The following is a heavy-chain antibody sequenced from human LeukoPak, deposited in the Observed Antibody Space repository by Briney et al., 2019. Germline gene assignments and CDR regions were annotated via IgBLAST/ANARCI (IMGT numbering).Heavy chain of an antibody. Sequence: GGSLILSCAASGLTFSSYSMNSVRQAPGKGLEWVSSISSSSSYIYYADSVNGRFTISRDNAKNSLYLQMNSLRAEDTAVYYCARGSGYSSGWYYFDYWGQGTLVTVSS. V-gene: IGHV3-21*01. CDR2: ISSSSSYI. J-gene: IGHJ4*02. D-gene: IGHD6-19*01. CDR1: GLTFSSYS. CDR3: ARGSGYSSGWYYFDY.